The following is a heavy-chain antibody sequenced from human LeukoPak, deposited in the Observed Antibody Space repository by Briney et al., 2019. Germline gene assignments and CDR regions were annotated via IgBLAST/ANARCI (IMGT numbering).Heavy chain of an antibody. D-gene: IGHD3-16*01. V-gene: IGHV3-23*01. CDR1: GFTFSTYA. Sequence: GGSLRLSCAASGFTFSTYAMTWVRQAPAKGLAWVSAISGSSGSTYYADSVKGRFTISRDSSKNTLYLQLNSLRAEDTAVYYCAKDRGKASPGRYYFDYWGQGTLVAVSS. CDR3: AKDRGKASPGRYYFDY. CDR2: ISGSSGST. J-gene: IGHJ4*02.